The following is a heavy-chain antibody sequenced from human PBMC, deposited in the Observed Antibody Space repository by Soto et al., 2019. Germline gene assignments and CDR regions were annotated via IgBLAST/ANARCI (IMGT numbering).Heavy chain of an antibody. Sequence: QVQLVQSGAEVKKPGSSVKVSCKASGGTFSSYTISWVRQAPGQGLEWMGRIIPILGIANYAQKFQGRVTITXXKXTXXAYMELSSLRSEDTAVYYCARDLATVTTLSWYFDLWGRGTLVTVSS. J-gene: IGHJ2*01. V-gene: IGHV1-69*08. CDR3: ARDLATVTTLSWYFDL. D-gene: IGHD4-17*01. CDR1: GGTFSSYT. CDR2: IIPILGIA.